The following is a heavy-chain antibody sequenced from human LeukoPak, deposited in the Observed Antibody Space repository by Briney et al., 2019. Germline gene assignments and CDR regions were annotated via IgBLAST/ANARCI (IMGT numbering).Heavy chain of an antibody. V-gene: IGHV4-59*01. CDR3: ARTRDGYNLDAFDI. CDR1: GGSISIYY. CDR2: IYYSGST. J-gene: IGHJ3*02. Sequence: SETLSLTCTVSGGSISIYYWSWIRQPPGKALEWIGYIYYSGSTNYNPSLKSRGTISVDTSKNQFSLNLSSVTAADTAVYYCARTRDGYNLDAFDIWGQGTMVTVSS. D-gene: IGHD5-24*01.